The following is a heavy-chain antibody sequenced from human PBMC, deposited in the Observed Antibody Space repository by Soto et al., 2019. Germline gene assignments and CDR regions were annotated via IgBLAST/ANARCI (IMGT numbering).Heavy chain of an antibody. J-gene: IGHJ4*02. V-gene: IGHV3-49*03. CDR1: GFTFGDYA. Sequence: GGSLRLSCTASGFTFGDYAMSWFRQAPGKGLEWVGFIRSKAYGGTTEYAASVKGRFTISRDDSKSIAYLQMNSLKTEDTAVYYCTRVYGIVGATTADYWGQGTLVTGSS. CDR2: IRSKAYGGTT. D-gene: IGHD1-26*01. CDR3: TRVYGIVGATTADY.